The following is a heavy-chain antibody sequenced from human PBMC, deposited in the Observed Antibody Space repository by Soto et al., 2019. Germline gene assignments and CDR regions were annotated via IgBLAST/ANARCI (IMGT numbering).Heavy chain of an antibody. CDR2: INAGNGNT. J-gene: IGHJ3*02. CDR1: GYTFTSYA. CDR3: ASSRGSYLGDAFDI. V-gene: IGHV1-3*01. D-gene: IGHD3-10*01. Sequence: QVPLVQSGAEVKKPGASVKVSCKASGYTFTSYAMHWVRQAPGQRLEWMGWINAGNGNTKYSQKFQGRVTITRDTSASTAYMEVSSLISEDTAVYYCASSRGSYLGDAFDIWGPGTMVTVSS.